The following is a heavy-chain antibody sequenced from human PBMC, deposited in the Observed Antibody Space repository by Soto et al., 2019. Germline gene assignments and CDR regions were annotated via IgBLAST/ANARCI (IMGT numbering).Heavy chain of an antibody. V-gene: IGHV1-3*01. CDR3: ARGPGGPDGPGDY. Sequence: QVQLVQSGAEVKKPGASVKVSCKASGYTFTSYAMQWVRQAPGQRLEWMGWINAGNGNTKYSQKFQGRVTITRDTSATTAYMDLRSLRSEDTAVYYCARGPGGPDGPGDYWGQGTLVTVSS. CDR1: GYTFTSYA. J-gene: IGHJ4*02. D-gene: IGHD2-15*01. CDR2: INAGNGNT.